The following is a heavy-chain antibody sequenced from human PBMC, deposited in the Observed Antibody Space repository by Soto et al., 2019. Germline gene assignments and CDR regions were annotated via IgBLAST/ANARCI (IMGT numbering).Heavy chain of an antibody. J-gene: IGHJ3*02. CDR3: ATHYDYIWGSYRALDAFDI. D-gene: IGHD3-16*02. CDR2: ISGSGGST. V-gene: IGHV3-23*01. Sequence: GGSLRLSCAASGFTFSSYAMSWVRQAPGKGLEWVSAISGSGGSTYYADSVKGRFTISRDNSKNTLYLQMNSLRAEDTAVYYCATHYDYIWGSYRALDAFDIWGQGTMVTVSS. CDR1: GFTFSSYA.